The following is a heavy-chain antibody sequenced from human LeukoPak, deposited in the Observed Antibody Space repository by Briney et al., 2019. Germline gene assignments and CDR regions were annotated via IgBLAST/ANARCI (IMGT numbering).Heavy chain of an antibody. CDR2: TKNKGNSYTR. Sequence: GGSLRLSCAVSGITFSDHDMDWVRQAPGKGLEWCGRTKNKGNSYTREYAASVKGRFTISRDDSKNSLYLQMNSLKTEDTAVHYCVAMIREVGYWGQGTLVTVSS. CDR1: GITFSDHD. V-gene: IGHV3-72*01. D-gene: IGHD3-10*01. CDR3: VAMIREVGY. J-gene: IGHJ4*02.